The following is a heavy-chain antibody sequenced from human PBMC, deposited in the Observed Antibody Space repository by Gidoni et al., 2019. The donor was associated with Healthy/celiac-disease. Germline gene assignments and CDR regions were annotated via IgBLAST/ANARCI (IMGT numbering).Heavy chain of an antibody. J-gene: IGHJ4*02. CDR3: ARDYSSGWYTGYYFDY. Sequence: QVQLVESGGGVVQPGRSLRLSCAASGFTFSSYGMHWVRQAPGKGLEWVAVIWYDGSNKYYADSVKGRFTISRDNSKNTLYLQMNSLRAEDTAVYYCARDYSSGWYTGYYFDYWGQGTLVTVSS. CDR2: IWYDGSNK. CDR1: GFTFSSYG. D-gene: IGHD6-19*01. V-gene: IGHV3-33*01.